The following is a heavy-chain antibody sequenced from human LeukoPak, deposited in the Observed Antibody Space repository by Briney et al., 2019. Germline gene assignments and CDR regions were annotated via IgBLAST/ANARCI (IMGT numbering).Heavy chain of an antibody. CDR3: ARKYSSSWSYAFDI. Sequence: ASVKVSCKASGYTFTSYDINWVRQATGQGLEWMGIINPSGGSTSYAQKFQGRVTMTRDTSTSTVYMELSSLRSEDTAVYYCARKYSSSWSYAFDIWGQGTMVTVSS. CDR2: INPSGGST. V-gene: IGHV1-46*01. J-gene: IGHJ3*02. CDR1: GYTFTSYD. D-gene: IGHD6-13*01.